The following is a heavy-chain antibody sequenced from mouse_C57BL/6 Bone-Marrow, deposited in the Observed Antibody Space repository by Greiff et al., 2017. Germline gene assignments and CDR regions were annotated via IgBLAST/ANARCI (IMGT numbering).Heavy chain of an antibody. CDR1: GFNIKDDY. J-gene: IGHJ3*01. Sequence: EVQLQQSGAELVRPGASVKLSCTASGFNIKDDYMHWVKQRPEQGLEWIGWIDPENGDTENASKFQGKATITADTSSNTAYLQLSSRTSEDTAVYDCTRYDGYYEGWFAYWGQGTLVTVSA. V-gene: IGHV14-4*01. CDR2: IDPENGDT. D-gene: IGHD2-3*01. CDR3: TRYDGYYEGWFAY.